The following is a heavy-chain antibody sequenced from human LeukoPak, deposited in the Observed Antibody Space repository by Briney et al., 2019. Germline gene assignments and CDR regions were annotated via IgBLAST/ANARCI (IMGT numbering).Heavy chain of an antibody. J-gene: IGHJ4*02. Sequence: GASVKVSCKASGYTFTGYYMHWVRQAPGQGLEWMGWINPNSGGTNYAQKFQGRVTMTRDTSISTAYMELRSLRSDDTAVYYCARAHIAVAGPVDYWGQGTLVTVSS. CDR2: INPNSGGT. V-gene: IGHV1-2*02. CDR1: GYTFTGYY. D-gene: IGHD6-19*01. CDR3: ARAHIAVAGPVDY.